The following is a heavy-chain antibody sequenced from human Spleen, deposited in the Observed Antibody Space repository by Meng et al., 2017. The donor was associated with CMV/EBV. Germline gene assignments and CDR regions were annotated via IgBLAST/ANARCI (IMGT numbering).Heavy chain of an antibody. CDR2: ISYDGSNK. D-gene: IGHD3-3*01. V-gene: IGHV3-30*04. CDR3: ARDHTYYDFWSGYPDY. CDR1: GFTFSSDA. Sequence: GFTFSSDAMHWVRQAPGKGLEWVAVISYDGSNKYYADSVKGRFTISRDNSKNTLYLQMNSLRAEDTAVYYCARDHTYYDFWSGYPDYWGQGTLVTVSS. J-gene: IGHJ4*02.